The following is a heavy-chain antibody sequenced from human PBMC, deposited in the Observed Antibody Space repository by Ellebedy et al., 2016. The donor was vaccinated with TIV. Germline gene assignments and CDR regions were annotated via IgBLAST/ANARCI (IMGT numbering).Heavy chain of an antibody. CDR2: INSDGSSA. V-gene: IGHV3-74*01. D-gene: IGHD6-19*01. Sequence: PGGSLRLSCAASGFTFSNYWIHWVRQAPGKGLVWLSRINSDGSSANYADSVKGRFSISRDNSKNTLYVQMNSLRAEDTAVYYCARGGRDQWLIDYWGQGTLVTVSS. J-gene: IGHJ4*02. CDR3: ARGGRDQWLIDY. CDR1: GFTFSNYW.